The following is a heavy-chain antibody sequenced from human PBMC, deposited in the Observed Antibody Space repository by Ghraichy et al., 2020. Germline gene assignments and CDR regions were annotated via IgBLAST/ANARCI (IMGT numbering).Heavy chain of an antibody. Sequence: SETLSLTCAVYGGSFSGYYWSWIRQPPGKGLEWIGEINHSGSTNYNPSLKSRVTISVDTSKNQFSLKLSSVTAADTAVYYCVFPAVTNDYYGMDVWGQGTTVTVSS. V-gene: IGHV4-34*01. CDR3: VFPAVTNDYYGMDV. CDR2: INHSGST. D-gene: IGHD6-13*01. J-gene: IGHJ6*02. CDR1: GGSFSGYY.